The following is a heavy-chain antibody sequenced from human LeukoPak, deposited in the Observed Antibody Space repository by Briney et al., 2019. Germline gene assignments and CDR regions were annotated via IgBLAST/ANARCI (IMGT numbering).Heavy chain of an antibody. V-gene: IGHV3-66*01. J-gene: IGHJ4*02. D-gene: IGHD2-21*01. CDR2: IYNSGST. CDR3: ARDVALGNYIDY. CDR1: GFTFSSHA. Sequence: PGGSLRLSCAASGFTFSSHAMSWVRQAPGKGLEWVAAIYNSGSTYYADSVKGRFTISRDNSKNTMYLQMNSLRAEDTALYYCARDVALGNYIDYWGQGTLVTVSS.